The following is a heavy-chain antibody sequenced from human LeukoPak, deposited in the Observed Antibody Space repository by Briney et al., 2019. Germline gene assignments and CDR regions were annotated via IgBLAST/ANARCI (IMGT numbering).Heavy chain of an antibody. V-gene: IGHV3-23*01. Sequence: GGSLRLSCAASGFTVSSSYMSWVRQAPGKGLEWVSRIKTDGSITDYADSVKGRFTISRDNSKNTLYLQMNSLRAEDTAVYYCAKSPGYSSSWYDYWGQGTLVTVSS. J-gene: IGHJ4*02. CDR2: IKTDGSIT. CDR1: GFTVSSSY. CDR3: AKSPGYSSSWYDY. D-gene: IGHD6-13*01.